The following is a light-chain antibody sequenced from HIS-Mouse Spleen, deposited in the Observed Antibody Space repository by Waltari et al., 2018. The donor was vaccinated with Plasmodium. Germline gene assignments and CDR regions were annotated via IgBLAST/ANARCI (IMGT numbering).Light chain of an antibody. CDR1: SSDVGSYNL. J-gene: IGLJ3*02. CDR3: CSYAGSSTFV. Sequence: QSALTQPASVSGSPGQSITISCTGTSSDVGSYNLVSWYQQHPGKAPKLMSYEGSNLPSVVSNRFAGSTSGNTASLTISGLQAEDEADYYCCSYAGSSTFVFGGGTKLTVL. CDR2: EGS. V-gene: IGLV2-23*03.